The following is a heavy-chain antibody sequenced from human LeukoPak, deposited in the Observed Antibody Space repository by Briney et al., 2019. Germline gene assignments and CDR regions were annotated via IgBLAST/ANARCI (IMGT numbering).Heavy chain of an antibody. V-gene: IGHV3-48*04. Sequence: GGSLRLSCAASGFTFGSYSMNWVRQAPGKGLEWVSYISSSSSTIYYADSVKGRFTISRDNAKNSLYLQMNSLRAEDTAVYYCARALIAARRYYYYMDVWGKGTTVTVSS. D-gene: IGHD6-6*01. J-gene: IGHJ6*03. CDR2: ISSSSSTI. CDR3: ARALIAARRYYYYMDV. CDR1: GFTFGSYS.